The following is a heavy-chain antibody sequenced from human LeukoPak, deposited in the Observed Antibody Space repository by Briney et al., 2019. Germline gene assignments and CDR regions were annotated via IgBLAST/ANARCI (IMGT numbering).Heavy chain of an antibody. V-gene: IGHV3-23*01. CDR3: AKDPPGYDSSGF. Sequence: TGGSLRLSCAASGFTFSSYSMNWVRQAPGKGLEWVSAISGSGGSTYYADSVKGRFTISRDNSKNTLYLQMNSLRAEDTAVYYCAKDPPGYDSSGFWGQGTLVTVSS. D-gene: IGHD3-22*01. CDR1: GFTFSSYS. CDR2: ISGSGGST. J-gene: IGHJ4*02.